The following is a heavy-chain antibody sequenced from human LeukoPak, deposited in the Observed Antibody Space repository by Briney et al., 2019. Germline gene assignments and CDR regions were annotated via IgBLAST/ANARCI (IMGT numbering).Heavy chain of an antibody. CDR3: ARDRVPDSAAGALGFDP. J-gene: IGHJ5*02. CDR2: IYYSGST. Sequence: PSETLSLTCTVSGGSVSSGSYYWSWIRQPPGKGLEWIGYIYYSGSTNYNPSLKSRVTISVDTSKNQFSLKLSSVTAADTAVYYCARDRVPDSAAGALGFDPWGQGTLVTVSS. CDR1: GGSVSSGSYY. D-gene: IGHD6-13*01. V-gene: IGHV4-61*01.